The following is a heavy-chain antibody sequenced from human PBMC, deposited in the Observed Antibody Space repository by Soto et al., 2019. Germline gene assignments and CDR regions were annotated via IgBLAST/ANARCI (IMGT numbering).Heavy chain of an antibody. Sequence: EVQLLESGGGLVQPGGSLRLSCAASGFTFSNYGMSWVRQAPGKGLEGFSTVSGGGGGTFYVNSVKVRVTISRDNSKNTVSLSVNRLRAEDTAVDDSSKVGSCSSTSCYRDYLCQGTLLTVSS. D-gene: IGHD2-2*01. CDR3: SKVGSCSSTSCYRDY. CDR1: GFTFSNYG. V-gene: IGHV3-23*01. CDR2: VSGGGGGT. J-gene: IGHJ4*02.